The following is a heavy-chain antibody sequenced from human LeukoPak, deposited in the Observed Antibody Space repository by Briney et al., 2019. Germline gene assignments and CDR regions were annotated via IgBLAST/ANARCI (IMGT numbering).Heavy chain of an antibody. CDR1: GFTFSSYA. V-gene: IGHV3-23*01. CDR2: ISGSGGST. J-gene: IGHJ3*02. CDR3: AKDKLGATGDAFDI. Sequence: GGSLRLSCAASGFTFSSYAMNWVRQAPGKGLEWVSVISGSGGSTYYADSVKGRFTISRDNSKNTLYLQMNSLRVDDTAVYYCAKDKLGATGDAFDIWCQGTVVTVSS. D-gene: IGHD1-26*01.